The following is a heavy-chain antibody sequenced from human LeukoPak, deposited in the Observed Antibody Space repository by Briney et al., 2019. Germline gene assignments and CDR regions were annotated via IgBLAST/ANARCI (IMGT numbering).Heavy chain of an antibody. J-gene: IGHJ6*02. CDR1: GYTVTSYY. V-gene: IGHV1-46*01. CDR2: LNPSGGSS. CDR3: ASVYKHGMDV. Sequence: VASVNVSCKASGYTVTSYYMHWVRQAPGQGLEWMAILNPSGGSSNYAQKFQGRATLTRATSTGTVYMELSSLRSEDTAVYYCASVYKHGMDVWGQGTTVIVSS. D-gene: IGHD5-24*01.